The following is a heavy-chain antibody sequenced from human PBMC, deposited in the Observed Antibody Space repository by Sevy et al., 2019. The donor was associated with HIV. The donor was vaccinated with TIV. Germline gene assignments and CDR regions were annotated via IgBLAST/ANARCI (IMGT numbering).Heavy chain of an antibody. CDR3: AKDGQLAAAAYYFDH. CDR1: GFTFSTYG. J-gene: IGHJ4*02. CDR2: LSDDGGDK. D-gene: IGHD6-13*01. V-gene: IGHV3-30*18. Sequence: GSLRLSCAASGFTFSTYGMHWLRQAPGTGLEWVAVLSDDGGDKYYADSVKGRFTISRDNSKNTLYLQMNSLRAEDTAVYYCAKDGQLAAAAYYFDHWGQGTLVTVSS.